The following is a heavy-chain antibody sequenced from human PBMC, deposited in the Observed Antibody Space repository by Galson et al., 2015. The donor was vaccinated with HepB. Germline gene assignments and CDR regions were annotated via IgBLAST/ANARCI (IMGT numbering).Heavy chain of an antibody. Sequence: SLRLSCAASGFTFSGSAMHWVRQASGKGLEWVGRIRSKANSYATAYAASVKGRFTISRDDSKNTAYLQMNSLKTEDTAVYYCTRRIVGVHYYYYMDVWGKGTTVTVSS. J-gene: IGHJ6*03. CDR3: TRRIVGVHYYYYMDV. D-gene: IGHD1-26*01. CDR1: GFTFSGSA. V-gene: IGHV3-73*01. CDR2: IRSKANSYAT.